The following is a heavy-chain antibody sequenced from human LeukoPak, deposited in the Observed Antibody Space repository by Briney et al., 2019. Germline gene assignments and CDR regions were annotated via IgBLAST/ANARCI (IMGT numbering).Heavy chain of an antibody. CDR2: INHSGST. CDR3: AKTKQLGYFDY. V-gene: IGHV4-34*01. D-gene: IGHD6-6*01. Sequence: SETLSLTCTVSGGSISSYYWSWTRQPPGKGLEWIGEINHSGSTNYNPSLKSRVTISVDTSKNQFSLKLSSVTAADTAVYYCAKTKQLGYFDYWGQGTLVTVSS. J-gene: IGHJ4*02. CDR1: GGSISSYY.